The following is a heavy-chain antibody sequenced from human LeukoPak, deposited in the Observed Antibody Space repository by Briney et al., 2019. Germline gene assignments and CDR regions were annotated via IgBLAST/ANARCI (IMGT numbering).Heavy chain of an antibody. CDR3: ARDLRDASLVNDY. J-gene: IGHJ4*02. D-gene: IGHD2-8*02. CDR1: GFTFSSYA. Sequence: PGGSLRLSCAASGFTFSSYAMSWVRQAPGKGLEWVSGISGSAANTYYADSVKGRFTISSDNSKNTLYLQMNSLRDEDTAVYYCARDLRDASLVNDYWGQGTLVTVSS. CDR2: ISGSAANT. V-gene: IGHV3-23*01.